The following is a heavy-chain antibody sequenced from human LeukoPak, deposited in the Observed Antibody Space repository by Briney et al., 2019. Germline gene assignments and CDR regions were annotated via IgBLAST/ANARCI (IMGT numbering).Heavy chain of an antibody. Sequence: ASVKVSCKVSGYTLTELSMHWVRQAPGKGLEWMGGFDPEDGETIYAQKFQGRVTMTEDTSTDTAYMELSSLRSEDTAVYYCATETVMTTVVTLHDAFDIWGQGTMVTVSS. CDR1: GYTLTELS. J-gene: IGHJ3*02. V-gene: IGHV1-24*01. CDR2: FDPEDGET. D-gene: IGHD4-23*01. CDR3: ATETVMTTVVTLHDAFDI.